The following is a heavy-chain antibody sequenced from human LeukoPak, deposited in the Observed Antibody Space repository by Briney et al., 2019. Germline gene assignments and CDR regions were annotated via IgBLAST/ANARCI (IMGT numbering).Heavy chain of an antibody. CDR2: INPSGGST. CDR3: ARVPIFGAFHYYYYMDV. V-gene: IGHV1-46*01. Sequence: GASVKVSCKASGYTFTSYYMHWVRQAPGQGLEWMGIINPSGGSTSYAQKFQGRVTMTRDTSTSTVYMELSSLRSEDTAVYYCARVPIFGAFHYYYYMDVWGKGTTVTVSS. D-gene: IGHD3-3*01. J-gene: IGHJ6*03. CDR1: GYTFTSYY.